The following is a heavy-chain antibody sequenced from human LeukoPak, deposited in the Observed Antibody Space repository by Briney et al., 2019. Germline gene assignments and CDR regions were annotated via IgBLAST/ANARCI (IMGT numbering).Heavy chain of an antibody. D-gene: IGHD1-7*01. CDR2: ISAYNGNT. J-gene: IGHJ5*02. Sequence: ASVKVSCKASGYTFTDYYMHWVRQAPGQGLEWMGWISAYNGNTNYAQKLQGRVTMTTDTSTSTAYMELRSLRSDDTAVYYCARTNWNYDRSARWFDPWGQGTLVAVSS. CDR3: ARTNWNYDRSARWFDP. V-gene: IGHV1-18*04. CDR1: GYTFTDYY.